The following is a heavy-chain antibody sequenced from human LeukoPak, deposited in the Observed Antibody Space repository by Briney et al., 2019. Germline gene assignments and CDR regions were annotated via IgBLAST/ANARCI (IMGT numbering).Heavy chain of an antibody. J-gene: IGHJ5*01. CDR3: ARDRGNSWQNWFDS. CDR2: LDSGAGNT. D-gene: IGHD6-13*01. V-gene: IGHV3-23*01. Sequence: ETLSLTCTVSGGSISSSSYYWGWVRQPPGKGLEWVSALDSGAGNTYYADSVKGRFTISRDNSKNTLYLQMNSLRVEDTALYYCARDRGNSWQNWFDSWGPGTLVTVSS. CDR1: GGSISSSSYY.